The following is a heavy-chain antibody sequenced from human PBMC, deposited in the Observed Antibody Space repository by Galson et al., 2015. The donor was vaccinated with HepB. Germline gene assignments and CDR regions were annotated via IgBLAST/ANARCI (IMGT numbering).Heavy chain of an antibody. J-gene: IGHJ4*02. CDR1: GFTFSSYA. V-gene: IGHV3-64D*06. Sequence: SLRLSCASSGFTFSSYAMHWVRQAPGKGLEYVSAISSNGGSTYYADSVKGRFTISRDNSKNTLYLQMSSLRAEDTAVYYCVKGRDYYGSGSFDYWGQGTLVTVSS. CDR3: VKGRDYYGSGSFDY. D-gene: IGHD3-10*01. CDR2: ISSNGGST.